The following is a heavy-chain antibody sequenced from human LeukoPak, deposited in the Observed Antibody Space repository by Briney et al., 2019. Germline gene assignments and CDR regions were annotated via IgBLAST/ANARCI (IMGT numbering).Heavy chain of an antibody. CDR1: GFTFGDDA. CDR2: IRSKAYGGTT. CDR3: SRNNEYTSSYY. Sequence: PGGSLRLSCTASGFTFGDDALTWVRQAPGKGLEWVGFIRSKAYGGTTEYAASVRGRFTISRDDSKSIAYLQMNSLKTEDAAVYYCSRNNEYTSSYYWGQGTLVTVSS. J-gene: IGHJ4*02. V-gene: IGHV3-49*04. D-gene: IGHD6-6*01.